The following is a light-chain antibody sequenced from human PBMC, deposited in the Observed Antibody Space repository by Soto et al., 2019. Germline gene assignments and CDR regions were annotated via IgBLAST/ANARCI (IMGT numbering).Light chain of an antibody. Sequence: DIQMTQSPSTLSASVGDRVTITCRASPSISSWLAWYQQKPGKAPKLLIYDASGLESGVPSRFSGSGSGTEFTLTISSLQPDDFATYYCQQYNSYSSVTFGQGTKLEIK. J-gene: IGKJ2*01. CDR2: DAS. CDR1: PSISSW. CDR3: QQYNSYSSVT. V-gene: IGKV1-5*01.